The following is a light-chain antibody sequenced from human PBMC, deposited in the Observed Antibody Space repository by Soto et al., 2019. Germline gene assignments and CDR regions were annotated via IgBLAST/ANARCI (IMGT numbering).Light chain of an antibody. CDR3: QQYDNWPRT. V-gene: IGKV3-15*01. CDR1: QSVSIS. J-gene: IGKJ1*01. CDR2: GAS. Sequence: EIVMTQSPATLSVSPGERATLSCRASQSVSISLAWYQQKPGQAPRLLIYGASSRATGFPARFSGSGSGTELTLTISSLQSEDFAVYYCQQYDNWPRTFGQGTKVEIK.